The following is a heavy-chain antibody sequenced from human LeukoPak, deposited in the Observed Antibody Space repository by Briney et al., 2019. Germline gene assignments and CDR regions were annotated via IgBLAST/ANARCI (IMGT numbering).Heavy chain of an antibody. J-gene: IGHJ4*02. CDR3: AKDLPLGGSSSPPPDY. Sequence: GGSLRLSCAASGFTFSSYGMHWVRQAPGKGLEWVAFIRYDGSNKYYADSVKGRFTISRDNSKNTLYLQMNSLRAEDTAVYYCAKDLPLGGSSSPPPDYWGQGTLVTVSS. D-gene: IGHD6-6*01. CDR1: GFTFSSYG. V-gene: IGHV3-30*02. CDR2: IRYDGSNK.